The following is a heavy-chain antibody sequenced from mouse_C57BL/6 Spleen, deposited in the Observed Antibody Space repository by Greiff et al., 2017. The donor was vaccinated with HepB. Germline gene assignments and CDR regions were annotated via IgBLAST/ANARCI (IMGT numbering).Heavy chain of an antibody. J-gene: IGHJ4*01. CDR3: ARRIYYDYDASYAMDY. CDR1: GFTFSDYG. Sequence: EVMLVESGGGLVKPGGSLKLSCAASGFTFSDYGMHWVRQAPEKGLEWVAYISSGSSTIYYADTVKGRFTISRDNAKNTLFLQMTSLRSEDTAMYYCARRIYYDYDASYAMDYWGQGTSVTVSS. CDR2: ISSGSSTI. V-gene: IGHV5-17*01. D-gene: IGHD2-4*01.